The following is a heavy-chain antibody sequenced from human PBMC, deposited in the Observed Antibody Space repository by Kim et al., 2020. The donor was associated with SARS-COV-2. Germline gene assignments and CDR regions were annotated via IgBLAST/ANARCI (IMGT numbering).Heavy chain of an antibody. CDR1: GFTVSSNY. V-gene: IGHV3-53*04. D-gene: IGHD3-10*01. J-gene: IGHJ6*02. Sequence: GGSLRLSCAASGFTVSSNYMSWVRQAPGKGLEWVSVIYSGGSTYYADSVKGRFTISRHNSKNTLYLQMNSLRAEDTAVYYCARGVMVRGGPDYYYGMDVWGQGTTVTVSS. CDR2: IYSGGST. CDR3: ARGVMVRGGPDYYYGMDV.